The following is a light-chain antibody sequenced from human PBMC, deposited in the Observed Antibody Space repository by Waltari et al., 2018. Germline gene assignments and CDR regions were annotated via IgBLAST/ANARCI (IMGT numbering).Light chain of an antibody. CDR3: VQAIAFPFT. CDR1: QSLLHSNGNTY. V-gene: IGKV2-40*01. J-gene: IGKJ3*01. Sequence: IVMTQTPLSLPITPGEPASISCRSSQSLLHSNGNTYLHWYLQKPGQSPQLLILWRSNRASGVPDRCRGRGSGTDFILKSSKVEAEDVGVYYCVQAIAFPFTFGPGTKLDIK. CDR2: WRS.